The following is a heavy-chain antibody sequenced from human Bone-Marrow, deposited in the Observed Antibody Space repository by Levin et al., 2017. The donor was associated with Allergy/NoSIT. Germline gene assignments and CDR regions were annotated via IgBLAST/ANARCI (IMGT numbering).Heavy chain of an antibody. CDR2: IDWDDDK. CDR1: GFSLSTSGMC. V-gene: IGHV2-70*11. D-gene: IGHD5-12*01. CDR3: ARTAQDLRLAAFDI. J-gene: IGHJ3*02. Sequence: QTLSLTCTFSGFSLSTSGMCVRWIRQPSGKALEWLARIDWDDDKYYSTSLKTRLTISKDTSKNQVVLTMTNMDPVDTATYYCARTAQDLRLAAFDIWGQGTMVTVSS.